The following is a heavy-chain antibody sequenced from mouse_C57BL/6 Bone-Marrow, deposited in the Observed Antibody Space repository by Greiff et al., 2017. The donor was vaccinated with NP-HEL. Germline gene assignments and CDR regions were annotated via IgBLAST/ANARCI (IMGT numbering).Heavy chain of an antibody. CDR2: IDPSDSET. CDR1: GYTFTSYW. D-gene: IGHD1-1*01. V-gene: IGHV1-52*01. J-gene: IGHJ2*01. Sequence: VQLQQPGAELVRPGSSVKLSCKASGYTFTSYWMHWVKQRPIQGLEWIGNIDPSDSETHYNQKFKDKATLTVDKSSSTAYMQLSSLTSEDSAVYYCARRYYGSSLGYFDYWGQGTTLTVSS. CDR3: ARRYYGSSLGYFDY.